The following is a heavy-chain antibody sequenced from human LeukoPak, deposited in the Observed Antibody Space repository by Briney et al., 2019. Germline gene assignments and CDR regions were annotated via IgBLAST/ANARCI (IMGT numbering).Heavy chain of an antibody. CDR1: GYTLTELS. V-gene: IGHV1-24*01. CDR3: ATGPFRDTMTYFDY. J-gene: IGHJ4*02. Sequence: VASVKVSCKVSGYTLTELSMHWVRQAPGKGLEWMGGFDPEDGETIYAQKFQGRVTMTEDTSTDTAYMELSSLRSEDTAVYYCATGPFRDTMTYFDYWGQGTLVTVSS. CDR2: FDPEDGET. D-gene: IGHD3-22*01.